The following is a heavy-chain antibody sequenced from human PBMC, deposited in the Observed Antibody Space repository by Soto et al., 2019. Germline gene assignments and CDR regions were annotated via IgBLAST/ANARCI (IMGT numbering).Heavy chain of an antibody. J-gene: IGHJ3*02. CDR3: ARRGCSSTSCSYFDI. Sequence: SETLSLTCTVSGGSISSYYYNWIRQSPGKGLEWIGYIYDSGSTKYNPSLKSRLTISVDTSKNHFSLTLSSVTAADTAVYYCARRGCSSTSCSYFDIWGQGTMVTVSS. V-gene: IGHV4-59*08. CDR2: IYDSGST. D-gene: IGHD2-2*01. CDR1: GGSISSYY.